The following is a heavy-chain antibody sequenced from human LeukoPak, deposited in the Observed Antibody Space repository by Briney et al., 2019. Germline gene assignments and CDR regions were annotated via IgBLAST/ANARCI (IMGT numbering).Heavy chain of an antibody. CDR1: GDSISSYF. CDR2: IYDSGST. V-gene: IGHV4-59*01. Sequence: SETLSLTCTVSGDSISSYFWSWIRQPPGKGLEWIGYIYDSGSTRYNPSLKSRATISVDTSKNQFSLKVTSVTAADTAVYYCARDLYGYSANWYKRENPFDIWGQGTMVTVSS. J-gene: IGHJ3*02. CDR3: ARDLYGYSANWYKRENPFDI. D-gene: IGHD6-13*01.